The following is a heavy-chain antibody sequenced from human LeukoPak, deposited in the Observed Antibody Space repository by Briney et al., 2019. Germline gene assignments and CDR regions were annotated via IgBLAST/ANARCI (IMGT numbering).Heavy chain of an antibody. J-gene: IGHJ5*02. CDR3: ARERIAVPWDWFDP. Sequence: PSETLSLTCTVSGVSISSGSYYWSWIRQPAGKGLEWIGRIYTSGSTNYNPSLKSRVTISVDTSKNQFSLKLSSVTAADTAVYYCARERIAVPWDWFDPWGQGTLVTVSS. CDR2: IYTSGST. D-gene: IGHD6-19*01. V-gene: IGHV4-61*02. CDR1: GVSISSGSYY.